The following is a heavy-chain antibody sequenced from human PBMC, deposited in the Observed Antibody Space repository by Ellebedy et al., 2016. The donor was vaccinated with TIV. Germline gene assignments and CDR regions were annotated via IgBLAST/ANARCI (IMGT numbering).Heavy chain of an antibody. D-gene: IGHD5-12*01. CDR1: GFTFDDYG. J-gene: IGHJ6*02. V-gene: IGHV3-20*04. CDR2: INWNGGST. CDR3: ARDNGYQWLKSGMDV. Sequence: GESLKISCAASGFTFDDYGMSWVRQAPGKGLEWVSGINWNGGSTGYADSVKGRFTISRDNAKNSLYLQMNSLRAEDTAVYYCARDNGYQWLKSGMDVWGQGTTVTVSS.